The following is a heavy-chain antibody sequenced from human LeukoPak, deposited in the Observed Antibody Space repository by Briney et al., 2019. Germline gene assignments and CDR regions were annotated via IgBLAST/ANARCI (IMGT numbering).Heavy chain of an antibody. Sequence: SETLSLTCAVYGGSFSGYYWSWIRQPPGKGLEWIGEINHSGSTNYNPSLKSRVTISVDTSKNQFSLKLSSVTAADTAVYYCARAREAPVKSYYYYGMDVWGQGTTVTVSS. J-gene: IGHJ6*02. CDR3: ARAREAPVKSYYYYGMDV. CDR1: GGSFSGYY. CDR2: INHSGST. V-gene: IGHV4-34*01. D-gene: IGHD3-10*01.